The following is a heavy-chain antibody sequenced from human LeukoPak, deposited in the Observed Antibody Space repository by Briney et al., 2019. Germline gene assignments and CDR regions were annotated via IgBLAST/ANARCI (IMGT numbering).Heavy chain of an antibody. Sequence: SETLSLTCTVSGASISGHSWSWIRQPPGKGLEWIGYIYFTGSTNYLPSLHSRDTISVDTSRNQFSLKLTSVTAADTAVYYGARLGVEMEIDPWGQGTLVTVSS. V-gene: IGHV4-59*11. CDR3: ARLGVEMEIDP. J-gene: IGHJ5*02. CDR2: IYFTGST. CDR1: GASISGHS. D-gene: IGHD2-8*01.